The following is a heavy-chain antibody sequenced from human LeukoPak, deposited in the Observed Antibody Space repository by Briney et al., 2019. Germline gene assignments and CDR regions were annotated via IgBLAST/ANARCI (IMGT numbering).Heavy chain of an antibody. CDR1: GYSISSGYF. V-gene: IGHV4-38-2*02. CDR2: IYHSGST. Sequence: PSETLSLTCTVSGYSISSGYFWGWIRQPPGKGLEWIGSIYHSGSTSYNPSLKSRLTISVDTSKNQFSLKLSSVTAADTAVYYCAKRYCSSTTCYDDRGAFDYWGQGTLVTVSS. D-gene: IGHD2-2*01. J-gene: IGHJ4*02. CDR3: AKRYCSSTTCYDDRGAFDY.